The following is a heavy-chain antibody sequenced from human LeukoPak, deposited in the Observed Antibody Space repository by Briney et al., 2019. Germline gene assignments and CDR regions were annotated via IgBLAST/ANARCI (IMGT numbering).Heavy chain of an antibody. CDR2: IIPIFGTA. V-gene: IGHV1-69*13. Sequence: EASVKVSCKASGYTFTSYGISWVRQAPGQGLEWMGGIIPIFGTANYAQKFQGRVTITADESTSTAYMELSSLRSEDTAVYYCARGGGYDSSGYFDAFDIWGQGTMVTVSS. J-gene: IGHJ3*02. CDR3: ARGGGYDSSGYFDAFDI. D-gene: IGHD3-22*01. CDR1: GYTFTSYG.